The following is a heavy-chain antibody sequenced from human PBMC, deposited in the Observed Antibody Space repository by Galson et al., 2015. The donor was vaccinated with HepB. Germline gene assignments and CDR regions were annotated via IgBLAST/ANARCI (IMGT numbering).Heavy chain of an antibody. J-gene: IGHJ6*03. CDR2: ISAGGSSI. Sequence: SLRLSSAASGFSFSDYYMIWIRQAPGKGLELLSYISAGGSSIFNADSVNGRFTISRDNAKNSLFLPVNSLRAEDAAVYYCARGKSRPYYYYMGVCGKGTTVTVSS. V-gene: IGHV3-11*01. CDR3: ARGKSRPYYYYMGV. CDR1: GFSFSDYY.